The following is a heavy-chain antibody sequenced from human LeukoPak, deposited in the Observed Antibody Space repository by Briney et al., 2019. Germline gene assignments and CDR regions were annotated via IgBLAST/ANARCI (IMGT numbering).Heavy chain of an antibody. CDR3: ARLVYYYDSSGYYVSAFDI. V-gene: IGHV1-46*01. CDR2: INPSGGST. CDR1: GYTFTSYY. Sequence: ASVKVSCKASGYTFTSYYMHWVRQAPGQGLEWMGIINPSGGSTSYAQKFQGRVTMTRDTSTSTVYMELSSLRSEDTAVYYCARLVYYYDSSGYYVSAFDIWGQGTMVTVSS. J-gene: IGHJ3*02. D-gene: IGHD3-22*01.